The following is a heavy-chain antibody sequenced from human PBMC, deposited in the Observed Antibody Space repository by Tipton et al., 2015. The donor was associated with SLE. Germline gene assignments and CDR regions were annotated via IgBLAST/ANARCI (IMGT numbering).Heavy chain of an antibody. CDR2: ISGNGGNT. CDR1: GFIFSKYG. Sequence: SLRLSCVASGFIFSKYGMHWVRQAPGKGLEWVSAISGNGGNTYYADSVKGRFTISRDNSKNTLYLQMNSLRPEDTAAYYCAKERTYCSNGVCYTNGFDIWGQGTKVTVSS. D-gene: IGHD2-8*01. V-gene: IGHV3-23*01. J-gene: IGHJ3*02. CDR3: AKERTYCSNGVCYTNGFDI.